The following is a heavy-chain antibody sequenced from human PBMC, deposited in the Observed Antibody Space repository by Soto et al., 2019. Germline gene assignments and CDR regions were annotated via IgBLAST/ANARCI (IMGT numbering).Heavy chain of an antibody. J-gene: IGHJ6*02. Sequence: GGSLRLSCAASGFTFSSYGMNWVRQAPGKGLEWVAVIWYDGSNKYYADSVKGRFTISRDNSKNTLYLQMNSLRAEDTAVYYCARVGRVLLWFGELFHYYGMDVWGQGTTVTVSS. D-gene: IGHD3-10*01. CDR3: ARVGRVLLWFGELFHYYGMDV. CDR1: GFTFSSYG. V-gene: IGHV3-33*01. CDR2: IWYDGSNK.